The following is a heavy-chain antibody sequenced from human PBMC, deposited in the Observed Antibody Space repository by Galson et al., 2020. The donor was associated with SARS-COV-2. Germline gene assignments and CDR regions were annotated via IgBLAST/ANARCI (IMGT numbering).Heavy chain of an antibody. CDR1: GFTFSNAW. Sequence: GGSLRLSCEASGFTFSNAWMSWVRQAPGKGLEWVGRIKSKTDGGTTDYAAPVKGRFTISRDDSKNTLYLQMNSLKTEDTAVYYCTTDDAWGSYRIDYWGQGTLVTVSS. D-gene: IGHD3-16*02. V-gene: IGHV3-15*01. J-gene: IGHJ4*02. CDR2: IKSKTDGGTT. CDR3: TTDDAWGSYRIDY.